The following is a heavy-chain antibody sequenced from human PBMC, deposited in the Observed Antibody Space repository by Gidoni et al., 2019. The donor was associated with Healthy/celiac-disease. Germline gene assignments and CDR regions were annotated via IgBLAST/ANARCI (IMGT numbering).Heavy chain of an antibody. Sequence: EVQLLESGGGLVQPGVSLSLPCAASGFTFSRYTMSWVRQASGKGLEWVSAISGSGGSTYYADSVKGRFTISRDNSKNTLYLQMNSLRAEDTAVYYCAKDLPHPYIAVAAPHYFDYWGQGTMVTVSS. CDR1: GFTFSRYT. V-gene: IGHV3-23*01. CDR3: AKDLPHPYIAVAAPHYFDY. J-gene: IGHJ4*02. CDR2: ISGSGGST. D-gene: IGHD6-19*01.